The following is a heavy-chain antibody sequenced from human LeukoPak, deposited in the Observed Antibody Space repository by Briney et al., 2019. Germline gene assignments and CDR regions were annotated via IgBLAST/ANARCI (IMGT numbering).Heavy chain of an antibody. CDR2: ITSSSSYI. J-gene: IGHJ6*02. Sequence: GGSLRLSCAASGFTFRSYSMNWVRQAPGKGLEWVSSITSSSSYIYYADSVKGRFTISRDNAKDSLYLQMNSLRAEDTAVHYCARDKYYYDVSGYYPTYGMDVWGQGTTVTVSS. V-gene: IGHV3-21*01. CDR1: GFTFRSYS. D-gene: IGHD3-22*01. CDR3: ARDKYYYDVSGYYPTYGMDV.